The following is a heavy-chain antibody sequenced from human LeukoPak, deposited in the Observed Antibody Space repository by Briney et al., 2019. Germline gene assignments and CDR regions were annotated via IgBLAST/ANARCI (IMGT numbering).Heavy chain of an antibody. Sequence: SSETLSLTCAVYGGSFSGYYWSWIRQPPGKGLEWLGEINHSGSTNYNPSLKSRVTISVDTSKNQFSLKLSSLTAADTAVYYCARGTMTTVTYYFDYWGQGTLVTVSS. CDR2: INHSGST. J-gene: IGHJ4*02. CDR1: GGSFSGYY. D-gene: IGHD4-17*01. V-gene: IGHV4-34*01. CDR3: ARGTMTTVTYYFDY.